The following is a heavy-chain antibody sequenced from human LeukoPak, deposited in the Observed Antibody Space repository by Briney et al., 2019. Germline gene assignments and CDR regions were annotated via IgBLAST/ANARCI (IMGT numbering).Heavy chain of an antibody. CDR2: INHSGST. V-gene: IGHV4-34*01. CDR1: GGSFSGYY. D-gene: IGHD2-15*01. CDR3: ARDLRVAADAFDI. J-gene: IGHJ3*02. Sequence: PSETLSLTCAVYGGSFSGYYWSWIRQPPGKGLEWIGEINHSGSTNYNPSLKSRVTISVDTSKNQFSLKLSSVTAADTAVYYCARDLRVAADAFDIWGQGTMVTVSS.